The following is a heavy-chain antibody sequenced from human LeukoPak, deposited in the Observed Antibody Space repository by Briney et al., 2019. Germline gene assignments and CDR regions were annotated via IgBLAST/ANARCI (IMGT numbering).Heavy chain of an antibody. Sequence: GGSLRLSCAASGFTFSSYSINWVRQAPGKGLEWVSSISNSSYYIYYADSVKGRFTISRDNAKNSHHLQMNSLRADDTAVYYCVKGNMITFGGVSSGFDVWGQGTMVTVSS. CDR1: GFTFSSYS. V-gene: IGHV3-21*04. J-gene: IGHJ3*01. D-gene: IGHD3-16*01. CDR3: VKGNMITFGGVSSGFDV. CDR2: ISNSSYYI.